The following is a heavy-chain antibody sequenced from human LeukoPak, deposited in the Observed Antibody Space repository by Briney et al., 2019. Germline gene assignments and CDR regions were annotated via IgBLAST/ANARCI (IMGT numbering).Heavy chain of an antibody. V-gene: IGHV3-23*01. CDR3: AKDPPDWFDP. Sequence: GRSLRLSCAASGFTFSSYGMHWVRQAPGKGLEWVSAISGSGGSTYYADSVKGRFTISRDNSKNTLYLQMNSLRAEDTAVYYCAKDPPDWFDPWGQGTLVTVSS. CDR2: ISGSGGST. CDR1: GFTFSSYG. J-gene: IGHJ5*02.